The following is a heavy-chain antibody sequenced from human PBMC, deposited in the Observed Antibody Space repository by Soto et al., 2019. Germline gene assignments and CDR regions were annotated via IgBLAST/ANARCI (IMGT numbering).Heavy chain of an antibody. CDR2: IYHSGST. CDR1: GGSISSGGYF. V-gene: IGHV4-30-2*01. J-gene: IGHJ5*02. CDR3: ARVPGP. Sequence: QLQLQESGSGLVKPSQTLSLTCAVSGGSISSGGYFWSCIRQPPRKGLEWIGYIYHSGSTYYNPSLTSRVTISVDTSKNQFFLKLSSVTAADTAGYYCARVPGPWGQGTLVTVSS.